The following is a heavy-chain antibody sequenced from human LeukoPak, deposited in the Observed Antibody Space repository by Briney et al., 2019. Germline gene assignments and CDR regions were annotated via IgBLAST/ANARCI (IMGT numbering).Heavy chain of an antibody. CDR1: GFSFSSYW. Sequence: GGSLRLSCAASGFSFSSYWMSWVRQTPGKGLEWVANIEEDGSQQFYVDSVKGRFTISRDNAKKSLYLQMNSLRVEDTGVYYCASSPIAVALPSYWGQGTLVTVSS. CDR3: ASSPIAVALPSY. CDR2: IEEDGSQQ. J-gene: IGHJ4*02. V-gene: IGHV3-7*01. D-gene: IGHD6-19*01.